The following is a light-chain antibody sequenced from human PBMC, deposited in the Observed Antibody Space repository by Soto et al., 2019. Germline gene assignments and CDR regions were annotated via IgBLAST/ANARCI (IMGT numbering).Light chain of an antibody. V-gene: IGLV1-44*01. CDR2: ANN. CDR3: AAWDDRLNGYV. CDR1: SSNIGSNT. Sequence: SVLTQPPSASGTPGQRVTISCSGSSSNIGSNTVNWYQQLPGTAPKLLIHANNQRPSGVPDRFSGSKSGTSASLAISWLQSEEADYYCAAWDDRLNGYVFGTGTKVTVL. J-gene: IGLJ1*01.